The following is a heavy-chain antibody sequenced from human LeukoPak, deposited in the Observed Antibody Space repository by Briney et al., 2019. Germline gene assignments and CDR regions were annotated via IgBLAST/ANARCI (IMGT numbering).Heavy chain of an antibody. CDR1: SGSISGHY. Sequence: SETLSLTCTVSSGSISGHYWSWLRQAPGKGLEWIGYIHYTEITIYNPSLKSRVAISLDTSKNRFSLNLKSVTAADTAVYYCARDGPFYFDYWGQGTLVTVSS. J-gene: IGHJ4*02. CDR2: IHYTEIT. D-gene: IGHD3-16*01. V-gene: IGHV4-59*11. CDR3: ARDGPFYFDY.